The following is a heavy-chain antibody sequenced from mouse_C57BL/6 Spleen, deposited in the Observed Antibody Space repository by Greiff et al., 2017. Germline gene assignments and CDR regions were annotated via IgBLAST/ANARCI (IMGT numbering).Heavy chain of an antibody. J-gene: IGHJ2*01. CDR3: TRRGYDGYSFDY. V-gene: IGHV1-15*01. CDR1: GYTFTDYE. D-gene: IGHD2-3*01. Sequence: LVESGAELVRPGASVTLSCKASGYTFTDYEMHWVKQTPVHGLEWIGAIDPETGGTAYNQKFKGKAILTADNSSSTAYMELRSLTSEDSAVYYCTRRGYDGYSFDYWGQGTTLTVSS. CDR2: IDPETGGT.